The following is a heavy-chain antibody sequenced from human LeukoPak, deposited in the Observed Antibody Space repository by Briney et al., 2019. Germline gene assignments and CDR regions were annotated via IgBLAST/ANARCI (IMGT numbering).Heavy chain of an antibody. Sequence: ASVKVSCKLSGHTLTEFSMHWVRQAPGKGLEWMGGFDPEDGKTIYAQKFQGRVTMTKDTSTDTAYMELSSLRSEDTAVYYCATAGDDVDSVMIWDFWGQGTLVTVSS. V-gene: IGHV1-24*01. CDR1: GHTLTEFS. J-gene: IGHJ4*02. CDR2: FDPEDGKT. CDR3: ATAGDDVDSVMIWDF. D-gene: IGHD3/OR15-3a*01.